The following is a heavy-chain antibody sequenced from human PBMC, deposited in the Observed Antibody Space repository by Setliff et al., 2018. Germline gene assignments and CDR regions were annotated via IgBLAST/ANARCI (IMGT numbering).Heavy chain of an antibody. Sequence: PGGSLRLSCAASGFTFSSYWMSWVRQAPGKGLEWVANIKQDGSEKYYVDSVKGRFTIPRDDAKNSLYLQMNSLRAEDTAVYYCASVEYNWNRALDAFDIWGQGTMVTVSS. CDR1: GFTFSSYW. CDR3: ASVEYNWNRALDAFDI. V-gene: IGHV3-7*01. CDR2: IKQDGSEK. D-gene: IGHD1-20*01. J-gene: IGHJ3*02.